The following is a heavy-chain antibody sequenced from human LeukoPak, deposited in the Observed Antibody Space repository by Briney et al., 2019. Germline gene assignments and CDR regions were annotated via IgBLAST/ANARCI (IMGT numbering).Heavy chain of an antibody. J-gene: IGHJ4*02. CDR1: GFTDY. Sequence: PGGSLRLSCAASGFTDYMTWVRQAPGKGREWVSVIYSGGSTYYAASVKGRFSVSRDNSKNTVYLQMNSLRAEDTAVYYCAGVSFSSGWYRDYWGQGTLITVSS. V-gene: IGHV3-53*01. CDR3: AGVSFSSGWYRDY. CDR2: IYSGGST. D-gene: IGHD6-19*01.